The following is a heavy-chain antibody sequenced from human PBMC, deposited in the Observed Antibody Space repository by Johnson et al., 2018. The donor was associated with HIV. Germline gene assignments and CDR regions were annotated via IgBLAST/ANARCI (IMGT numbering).Heavy chain of an antibody. CDR3: TTEAPTLLRAFDV. CDR2: IRSKAYGGTT. CDR1: GLTFGDYA. J-gene: IGHJ3*01. V-gene: IGHV3-49*03. Sequence: VQLVESGGGLVQPGRSLRLSCTASGLTFGDYAMSWFRKAPGKGLEWVGFIRSKAYGGTTEYAASVNGRFTISRDDSKNTLYLQINSLKTEDTAVYYCTTEAPTLLRAFDVWGQGTMVTVSS.